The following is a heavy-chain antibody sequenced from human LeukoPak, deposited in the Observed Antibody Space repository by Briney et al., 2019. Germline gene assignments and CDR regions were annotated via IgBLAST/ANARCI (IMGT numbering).Heavy chain of an antibody. D-gene: IGHD1-26*01. J-gene: IGHJ4*02. CDR2: TSADESIK. V-gene: IGHV3-30-3*01. CDR1: GFPFTDYV. CDR3: ARDPVLGDPDYLDY. Sequence: TGGSLRLSCTVSGFPFTDYVIHWVRQAPGKGLEWVAVTSADESIKIYNDSVRGRFTISRDNSKNIQYLQMNSVRVEDTAVYYCARDPVLGDPDYLDYWGRGTLVTVSS.